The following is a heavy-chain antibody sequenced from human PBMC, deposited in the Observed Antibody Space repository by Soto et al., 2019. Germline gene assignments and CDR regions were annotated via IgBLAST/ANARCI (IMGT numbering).Heavy chain of an antibody. CDR1: GYTFASYA. CDR3: ARGGLGIVVGYWFDP. CDR2: INAGNGNT. V-gene: IGHV1-3*01. D-gene: IGHD1-26*01. Sequence: ASVKVSCKASGYTFASYAMHWVRQAPGQRLEWMGWINAGNGNTKYSQKFQGRVTITRDTSASTAYMELSSLRSEDTAVYYCARGGLGIVVGYWFDPWGQGTLVTVS. J-gene: IGHJ5*02.